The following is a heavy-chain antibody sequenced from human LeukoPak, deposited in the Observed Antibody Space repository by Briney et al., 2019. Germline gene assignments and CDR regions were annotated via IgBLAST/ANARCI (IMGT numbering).Heavy chain of an antibody. D-gene: IGHD3-9*01. CDR1: GGSFSDYY. Sequence: SETLSLTCAVYGGSFSDYYWGWIRQPPGKGLEWIGSNYSGSTYYNPSLKSRVTISVDTSKNQFSLKLSSVTAADTAVYYCARSSRSIYDILTGEPGYYFDYWGQGTLVTVSS. J-gene: IGHJ4*02. CDR3: ARSSRSIYDILTGEPGYYFDY. V-gene: IGHV4-34*01. CDR2: NYSGST.